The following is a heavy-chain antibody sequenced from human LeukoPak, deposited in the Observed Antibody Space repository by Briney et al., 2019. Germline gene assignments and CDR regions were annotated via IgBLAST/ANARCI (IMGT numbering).Heavy chain of an antibody. CDR1: GGSISSYY. V-gene: IGHV4-59*01. Sequence: SQSLSLTCTVAGGSISSYYGSWIRQPPGRGLEWIGYIYYSGSTTYNPSLKSRVTISVVTSRNQFSLKLSSVTAADTAVYYCARGVQSFDPWRQGTLLTVSP. D-gene: IGHD4-11*01. CDR2: IYYSGST. CDR3: ARGVQSFDP. J-gene: IGHJ5*02.